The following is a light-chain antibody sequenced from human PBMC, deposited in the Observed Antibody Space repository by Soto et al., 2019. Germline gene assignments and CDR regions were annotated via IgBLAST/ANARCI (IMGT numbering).Light chain of an antibody. CDR2: GAS. CDR1: QSVSNNY. Sequence: GLPQSPDTLSLSPGERATLSCRASQSVSNNYLAWYQQKPGQAPRLLIYGASNRATGIPDRFSGSGSGTDFTLTISRLEPEDFAVYYCQQYGSSGTFGQGTKVDIK. CDR3: QQYGSSGT. V-gene: IGKV3-20*01. J-gene: IGKJ1*01.